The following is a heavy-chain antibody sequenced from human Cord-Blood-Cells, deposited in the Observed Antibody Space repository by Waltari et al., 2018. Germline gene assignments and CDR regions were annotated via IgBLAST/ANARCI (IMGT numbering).Heavy chain of an antibody. CDR2: IKSKTDGGTT. CDR3: TTDPVIFGVVIIPVYNWFDP. CDR1: GFT. D-gene: IGHD3-3*01. J-gene: IGHJ5*02. V-gene: IGHV3-15*01. Sequence: EVQLVESGGGVVKPGGSLRLSWAASGFTPGKGLEWVGRIKSKTDGGTTDYAAPVKGRFTISRDDSKNTLYLQMNSLKTEDTAVYYCTTDPVIFGVVIIPVYNWFDPWAREPWSPSPQ.